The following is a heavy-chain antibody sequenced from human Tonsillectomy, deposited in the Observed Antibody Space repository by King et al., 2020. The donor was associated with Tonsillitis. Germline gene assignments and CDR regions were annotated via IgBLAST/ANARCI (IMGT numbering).Heavy chain of an antibody. CDR2: IYHSGST. CDR1: GYSISSGYY. J-gene: IGHJ3*02. V-gene: IGHV4-38-2*01. Sequence: VQLQESGPGLVKPSETLSLTCAVSGYSISSGYYWGWIRQPPGKGLEWIGSIYHSGSTYYNPSLKSRVTISVDTPKNQFSLKLNSVTAADTAVYYCARSPHEEQQPPLDAFDIWGQGTMVTVSS. CDR3: ARSPHEEQQPPLDAFDI. D-gene: IGHD6-13*01.